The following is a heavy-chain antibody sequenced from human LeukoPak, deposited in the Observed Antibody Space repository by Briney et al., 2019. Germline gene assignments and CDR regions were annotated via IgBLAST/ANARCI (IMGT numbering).Heavy chain of an antibody. CDR3: ASGYSYGYSGDY. CDR2: IIPIFGTA. D-gene: IGHD5-18*01. J-gene: IGHJ4*02. Sequence: ASVKVSCKASGYTFTGYYMHWVRQAPGQGLEWMGRIIPIFGTANYAQKFQGRVTITTDESTSTAYMELSSLRSEDTAVYYCASGYSYGYSGDYWGQGTLVTVSS. CDR1: GYTFTGYY. V-gene: IGHV1-69*05.